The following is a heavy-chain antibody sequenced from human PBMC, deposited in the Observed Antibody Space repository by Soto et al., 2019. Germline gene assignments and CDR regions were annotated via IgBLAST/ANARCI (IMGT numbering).Heavy chain of an antibody. CDR3: ASRFPFDILTGYDIRKGGLDAFDI. CDR1: GGSISSSSYY. Sequence: SETLSLTCTVSGGSISSSSYYWGWIRQPPGKGLEWIGSIYYSGSTYYNPSLKSRVTISVDTSKNQFSLKLSSVTAADTAVYYCASRFPFDILTGYDIRKGGLDAFDIWGQGTMVT. V-gene: IGHV4-39*01. J-gene: IGHJ3*02. D-gene: IGHD3-9*01. CDR2: IYYSGST.